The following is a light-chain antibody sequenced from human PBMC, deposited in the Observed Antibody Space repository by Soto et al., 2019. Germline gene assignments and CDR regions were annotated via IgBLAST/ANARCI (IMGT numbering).Light chain of an antibody. J-gene: IGKJ5*01. V-gene: IGKV3D-20*02. CDR3: QQRNIWPPVT. CDR1: QAVSSNY. Sequence: EIVLTQSPGTLSMSPWERATLSCRASQAVSSNYLVWYQQKPGQAPRLLLYGAFNRATGIPARFSGSGSGADFTLTISSLEPEDFAVYYCQQRNIWPPVTFGQGTRLEIK. CDR2: GAF.